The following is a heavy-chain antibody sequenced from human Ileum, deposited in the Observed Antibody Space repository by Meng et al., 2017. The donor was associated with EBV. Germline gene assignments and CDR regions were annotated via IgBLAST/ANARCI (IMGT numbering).Heavy chain of an antibody. CDR2: FYEGTT. V-gene: IGHV4-59*01. J-gene: IGHJ4*02. CDR3: AKGGQWDPLDS. Sequence: QGQLQESGPGLVEPSGTLSLHCDVSGVSISGNYWSWIRQSPVKGLEWIGFFYEGTTNYNPSLKSRVTIAAGPANNQISLRLSSVTSADTAVYYCAKGGQWDPLDSWGRGILVTVSS. CDR1: GVSISGNY. D-gene: IGHD1-26*01.